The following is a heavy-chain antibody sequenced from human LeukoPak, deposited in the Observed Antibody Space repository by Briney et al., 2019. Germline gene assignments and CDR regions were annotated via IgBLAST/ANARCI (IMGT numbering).Heavy chain of an antibody. V-gene: IGHV3-74*01. D-gene: IGHD3-3*01. CDR1: GFTFSNFW. Sequence: AGGSLRLSCAASGFTFSNFWMHWVRQAPEKGLGWVSRIHSDGSSTSYADSVKGRFTISRDNAKNTLYLQMNSLRAEDTAVYYCASGQFWSGSYYDYWGQGTLVTVSS. J-gene: IGHJ4*02. CDR2: IHSDGSST. CDR3: ASGQFWSGSYYDY.